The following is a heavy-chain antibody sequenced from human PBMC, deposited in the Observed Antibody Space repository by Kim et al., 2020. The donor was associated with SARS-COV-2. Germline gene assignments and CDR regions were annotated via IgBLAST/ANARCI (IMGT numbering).Heavy chain of an antibody. CDR3: ARHPFDY. CDR1: GFTFHDYW. J-gene: IGHJ4*02. CDR2: IQHGGSEK. Sequence: GGSLRLSCAASGFTFHDYWMSWVRQAPGKGLEWVASIQHGGSEKYYVDSVKGRVTISRDNAKNALYLQMNSLSPEDTAVYYCARHPFDYWGQGTLVTVSS. V-gene: IGHV3-7*01.